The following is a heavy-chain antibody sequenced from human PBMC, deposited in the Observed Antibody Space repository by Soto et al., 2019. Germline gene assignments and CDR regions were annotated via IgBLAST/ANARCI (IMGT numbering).Heavy chain of an antibody. CDR2: IIPIFGTA. D-gene: IGHD3-3*01. CDR3: ARAHSLRDFWSGHYFDY. Sequence: QVQLVQSGAEVKKPGSSVKVSCKASGGTFSSYALSWVRQAPGQGLAWMGGIIPIFGTANYAQKFQGRVTITADESTSTAYMELSSLRSEDTAVYYCARAHSLRDFWSGHYFDYWGQGTLVTVSS. J-gene: IGHJ4*02. CDR1: GGTFSSYA. V-gene: IGHV1-69*01.